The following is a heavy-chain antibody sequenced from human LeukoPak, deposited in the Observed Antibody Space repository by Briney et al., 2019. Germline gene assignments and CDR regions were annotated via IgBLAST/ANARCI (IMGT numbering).Heavy chain of an antibody. CDR3: ASERYNWNYAFDY. CDR1: GFTFSSYS. D-gene: IGHD1-7*01. V-gene: IGHV3-21*01. Sequence: PGGSLRLSCAASGFTFSSYSMNWVRQAPGKGLEWVSFISSSSSYIYYADSVKGRFTISRDNAKNSLYLQMNSLRAEDTAVYYCASERYNWNYAFDYWGQGILVTVSS. CDR2: ISSSSSYI. J-gene: IGHJ4*02.